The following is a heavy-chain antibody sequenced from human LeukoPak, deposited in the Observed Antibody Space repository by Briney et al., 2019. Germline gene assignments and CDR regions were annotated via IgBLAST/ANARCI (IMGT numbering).Heavy chain of an antibody. J-gene: IGHJ6*02. CDR3: ARDPYYGSGKYYYGMDL. Sequence: PGRSLRLSCAASGFTFSNYGMHWVRQAPGKGLEWGAVMWYDGSNEYSGDSVKGRFTISRDKSKNTLYLQMNSLRVEDTAVYYCARDPYYGSGKYYYGMDLWGQGTTVTVSS. V-gene: IGHV3-33*01. CDR1: GFTFSNYG. D-gene: IGHD3-10*01. CDR2: MWYDGSNE.